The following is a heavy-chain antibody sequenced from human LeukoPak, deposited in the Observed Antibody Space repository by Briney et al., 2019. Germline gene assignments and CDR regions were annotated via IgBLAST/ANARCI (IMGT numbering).Heavy chain of an antibody. D-gene: IGHD5-18*01. CDR1: GFTFSSYA. V-gene: IGHV3-23*01. J-gene: IGHJ4*02. Sequence: PGGSLTLSCAASGFTFSSYAISWVRQAPGKGLEWVSAISGSGENTNYADSVKGRFTMSRDNSRNMLYLQMNSLRDEDTAKYYCAKTVSGSYSYQGGDYWGQGTLVTVSS. CDR2: ISGSGENT. CDR3: AKTVSGSYSYQGGDY.